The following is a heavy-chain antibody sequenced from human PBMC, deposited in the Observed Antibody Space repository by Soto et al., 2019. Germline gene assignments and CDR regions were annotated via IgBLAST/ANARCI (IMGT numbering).Heavy chain of an antibody. D-gene: IGHD3-22*01. CDR1: GFTFSNYW. J-gene: IGHJ4*02. Sequence: LRLSCAASGFTFSNYWMSWVRQAPGKGLEWVANIKPDGTEKYYVDSVKGRLTISRDNAKNSLYLQMNSLRAEDTAVYYCARDGAGNYYDSSGYHVDFDYWGQGALVTVSS. CDR2: IKPDGTEK. V-gene: IGHV3-7*01. CDR3: ARDGAGNYYDSSGYHVDFDY.